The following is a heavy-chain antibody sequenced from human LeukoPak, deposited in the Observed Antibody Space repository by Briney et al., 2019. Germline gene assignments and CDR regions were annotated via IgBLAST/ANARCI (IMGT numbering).Heavy chain of an antibody. D-gene: IGHD3-10*01. CDR2: FDPEDGET. Sequence: ASVKVSCKVSGYTLTELSMRWVRQAPGKGLEWMGGFDPEDGETIYAQKFQGRVTMTEDTSTDTAYMELSSLRSEDTAVYYCATGYGSGSPRPLRYYYYYMEVWGKGTTVTVSS. J-gene: IGHJ6*03. V-gene: IGHV1-24*01. CDR3: ATGYGSGSPRPLRYYYYYMEV. CDR1: GYTLTELS.